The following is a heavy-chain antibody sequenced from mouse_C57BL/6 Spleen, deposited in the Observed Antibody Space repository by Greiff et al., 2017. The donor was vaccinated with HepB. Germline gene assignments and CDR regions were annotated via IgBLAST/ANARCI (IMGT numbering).Heavy chain of an antibody. D-gene: IGHD2-10*01. CDR2: INYDGSST. CDR3: ARTYYDAMDY. Sequence: EVKLVESEGGLVQPGSSMKLSCTASGFTFSDYYMAWVRQVPEKGLEWVANINYDGSSTYYLDSLKSRFIISRDNAKNILYLQMSSLKSEDTATYYCARTYYDAMDYWGQGTSVTVSS. CDR1: GFTFSDYY. V-gene: IGHV5-16*01. J-gene: IGHJ4*01.